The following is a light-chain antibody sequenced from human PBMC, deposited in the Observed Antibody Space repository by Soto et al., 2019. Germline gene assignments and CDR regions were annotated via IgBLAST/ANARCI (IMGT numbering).Light chain of an antibody. CDR3: QQSYTTPLT. Sequence: DIQTTQSPSSLSASVGDRVTITCLASQSISSYLNWYQQKPGKAPKLLIYAASSLQSGVPSRFSGSGSGTEFTLTISSLQPDDFATYYCQQSYTTPLTFGGGTKVDIK. V-gene: IGKV1-39*01. CDR1: QSISSY. J-gene: IGKJ4*01. CDR2: AAS.